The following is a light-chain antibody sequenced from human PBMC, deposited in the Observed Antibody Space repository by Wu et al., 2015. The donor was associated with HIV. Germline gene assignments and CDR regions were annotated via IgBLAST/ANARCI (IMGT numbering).Light chain of an antibody. CDR1: RNINTW. Sequence: DILMTQSPSTLSASVGDRVTITCRASRNINTWLAWYQQRPGTAPKLLIYEASALENGVPSRFSGSGSGTEFTLTISSLQPDDFATYYCQQYNFYSRTFGQGTKVEVK. CDR2: EAS. V-gene: IGKV1-5*03. J-gene: IGKJ1*01. CDR3: QQYNFYSRT.